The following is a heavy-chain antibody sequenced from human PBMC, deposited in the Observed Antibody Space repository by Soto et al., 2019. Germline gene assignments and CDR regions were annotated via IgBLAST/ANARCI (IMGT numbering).Heavy chain of an antibody. CDR2: IVVGSGNT. V-gene: IGHV1-58*01. Sequence: SVKVSCKSSGFTFTSSAVQWVRQARGQRLEWIGWIVVGSGNTNYAQKFQERVTITRDMSTSTAYMELSSLRSEDTAVYYCAADPSYYYDSSGYSDYWGQGTLVTVSS. CDR1: GFTFTSSA. D-gene: IGHD3-22*01. J-gene: IGHJ4*02. CDR3: AADPSYYYDSSGYSDY.